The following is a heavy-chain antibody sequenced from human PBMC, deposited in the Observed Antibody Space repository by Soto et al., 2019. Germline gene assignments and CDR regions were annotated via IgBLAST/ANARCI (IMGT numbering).Heavy chain of an antibody. V-gene: IGHV1-69*12. CDR2: IIPIFGTA. J-gene: IGHJ5*02. D-gene: IGHD3-3*01. Sequence: QVQLVQSGAEVKKPGSSVKVSCKASGGTFSSYAISWVRQAPGQGLEWMGGIIPIFGTANYAQKFQGRVTITADESTSTAYMELSSLRSEDTAVYYCARGRVTIFGVGNWFDPWGQGTLVTVSS. CDR1: GGTFSSYA. CDR3: ARGRVTIFGVGNWFDP.